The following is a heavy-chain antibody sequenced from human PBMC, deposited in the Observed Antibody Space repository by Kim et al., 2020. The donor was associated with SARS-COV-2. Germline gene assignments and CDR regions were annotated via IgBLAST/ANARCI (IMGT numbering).Heavy chain of an antibody. CDR3: AKAVAVAEPGGYYYYGMDV. Sequence: SRVTISVDTSKNQFSLKLSSVTAADTAVYYCAKAVAVAEPGGYYYYGMDVWGQGTTVTVSS. D-gene: IGHD6-19*01. V-gene: IGHV4-59*01. J-gene: IGHJ6*02.